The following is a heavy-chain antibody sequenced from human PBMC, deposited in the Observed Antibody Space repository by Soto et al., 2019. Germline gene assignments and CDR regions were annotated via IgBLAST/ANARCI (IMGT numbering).Heavy chain of an antibody. J-gene: IGHJ4*02. CDR1: GFTFTTYW. Sequence: PGESLKISCKGSGFTFTTYWIGWVRQVPGKGLEWMGVIYPDDSDTRYSPSFQGRVTISADKSNSTAYLQWSSLEASDTAVYYCARAFRSNYYAFWGQGALDTVSS. CDR2: IYPDDSDT. V-gene: IGHV5-51*01. CDR3: ARAFRSNYYAF. D-gene: IGHD3-3*01.